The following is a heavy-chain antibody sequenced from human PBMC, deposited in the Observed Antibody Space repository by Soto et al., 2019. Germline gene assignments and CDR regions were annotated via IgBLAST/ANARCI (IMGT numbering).Heavy chain of an antibody. J-gene: IGHJ4*02. D-gene: IGHD6-19*01. CDR3: ARADGWLAVH. CDR1: GFTFSNYW. Sequence: GGSLRLSCATSGFTFSNYWMNWVRQAPGKGLEWVANIKQDGSEKNYVDSVKGRFTISRDNAKNSVYLQMNSLRAEDTAVYYCARADGWLAVHWGQGTLVTVSS. CDR2: IKQDGSEK. V-gene: IGHV3-7*01.